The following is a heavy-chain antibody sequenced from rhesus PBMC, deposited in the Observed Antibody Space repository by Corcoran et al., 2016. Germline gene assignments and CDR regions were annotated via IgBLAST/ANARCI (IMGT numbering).Heavy chain of an antibody. CDR2: LTYCATT. Sequence: QVQLQESGPGLVKPSETLSLTCAVSGYSIRSGYYWSWIRQPPGKGLEWIGYLTYCATTSYNPSLKVRVTISRDTSKNQFSLKLSSVTAADTAVYYCASDSYGYSEDFDYWGQGVLVTVSS. D-gene: IGHD5-36*01. CDR1: GYSIRSGYY. J-gene: IGHJ4*01. CDR3: ASDSYGYSEDFDY. V-gene: IGHV4-122*02.